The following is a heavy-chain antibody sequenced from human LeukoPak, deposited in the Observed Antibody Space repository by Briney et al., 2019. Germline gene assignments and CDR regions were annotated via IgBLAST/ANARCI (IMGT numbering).Heavy chain of an antibody. CDR2: ISYDGSSK. J-gene: IGHJ4*01. Sequence: PGGSLRLSCAASGFTFSSYGMHWVRQAPGKGLEWVAVISYDGSSKYYADSVKGRFTISRDNSKNTLYLQMNSLRPEDTAVYFCAKDLAGNTWYSPHFDYWGHGTLVTVSS. CDR3: AKDLAGNTWYSPHFDY. D-gene: IGHD6-13*01. V-gene: IGHV3-30*18. CDR1: GFTFSSYG.